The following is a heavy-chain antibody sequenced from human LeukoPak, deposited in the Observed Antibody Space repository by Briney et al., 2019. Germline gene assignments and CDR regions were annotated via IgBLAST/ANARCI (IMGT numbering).Heavy chain of an antibody. Sequence: GASVKVSCKASGYTFTSYYMHWVRQAPGQGLEWMGIINPSGGSTSYAQKFQGRVTMTRDTSTSTVYMELRSLRSDDTAVYYCARDAPSRITIFGVVNAFDIWGQGTMVTVSS. CDR3: ARDAPSRITIFGVVNAFDI. CDR2: INPSGGST. J-gene: IGHJ3*02. D-gene: IGHD3-3*01. V-gene: IGHV1-46*01. CDR1: GYTFTSYY.